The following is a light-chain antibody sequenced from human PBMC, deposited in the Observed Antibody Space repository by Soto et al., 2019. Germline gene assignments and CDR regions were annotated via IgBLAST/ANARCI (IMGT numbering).Light chain of an antibody. Sequence: DIQMTQSPSTLSASVGDRVTITCRARQSSSNWLAWYQQKPGKVPDLLLYTASNLESGVPSRFSGSGSGTEFTLTISSLQPDDFATYYCQHYHSYPFACGGGNNVEIK. CDR3: QHYHSYPFA. V-gene: IGKV1-5*03. J-gene: IGKJ4*01. CDR1: QSSSNW. CDR2: TAS.